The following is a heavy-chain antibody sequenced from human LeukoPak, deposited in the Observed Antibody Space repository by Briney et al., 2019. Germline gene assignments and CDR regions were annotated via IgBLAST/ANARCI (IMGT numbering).Heavy chain of an antibody. CDR2: ISAYKGNT. Sequence: ASVNVSCKASGYTFTSYGISWGRQAPGQGREWMGWISAYKGNTNYAQKLQGRVTMTRDTSTRAAYMELRSLRSDDAAVYYCAGDRGVQPGKYAPRGGLDYWGQGTLVTVSS. CDR1: GYTFTSYG. V-gene: IGHV1-18*01. CDR3: AGDRGVQPGKYAPRGGLDY. D-gene: IGHD3-10*01. J-gene: IGHJ4*02.